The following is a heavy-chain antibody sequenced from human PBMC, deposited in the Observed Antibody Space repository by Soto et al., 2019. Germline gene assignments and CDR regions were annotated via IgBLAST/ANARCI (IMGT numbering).Heavy chain of an antibody. V-gene: IGHV4-59*08. CDR3: ARHQASYYYGSGSYDWFDP. CDR2: IYYSGST. J-gene: IGHJ5*02. CDR1: GGSISSYY. Sequence: SETLSLTCTVSGGSISSYYWSWIRQPPGKGLEWIGYIYYSGSTNYNPSLKSRVTISVDTSKNQFSLKLSSVTAADTAVYYCARHQASYYYGSGSYDWFDPWGQGTLVTVS. D-gene: IGHD3-10*01.